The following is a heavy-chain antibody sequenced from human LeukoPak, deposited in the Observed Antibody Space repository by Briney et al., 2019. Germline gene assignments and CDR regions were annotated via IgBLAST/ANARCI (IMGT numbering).Heavy chain of an antibody. Sequence: ASVKVSCKASGYTFSDYYLHWVRQAPGQGLEWMGWVEPNSGGSNSAQKFQGRVTMTRDTSISTAYMELSRLRSDDTAVYYCARDIINWNDEPNFDYWGQGTLVTVSS. J-gene: IGHJ4*02. CDR2: VEPNSGGS. D-gene: IGHD1-1*01. CDR1: GYTFSDYY. CDR3: ARDIINWNDEPNFDY. V-gene: IGHV1-2*02.